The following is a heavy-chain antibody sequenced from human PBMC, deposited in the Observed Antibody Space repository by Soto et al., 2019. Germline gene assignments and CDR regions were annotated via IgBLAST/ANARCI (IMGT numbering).Heavy chain of an antibody. CDR2: ISYDGSNK. J-gene: IGHJ4*02. CDR3: ARDTVVVVAALDY. D-gene: IGHD2-15*01. CDR1: GFTFSSYA. V-gene: IGHV3-30-3*01. Sequence: QVQLVESGGGVVQPGRSLRLSCAASGFTFSSYAMHWVRQAPGKGLEWVAVISYDGSNKYYADSVKGRVTISRDNSKNALYLQMNSLRAEDTAVYYCARDTVVVVAALDYWGQGTMVTVSS.